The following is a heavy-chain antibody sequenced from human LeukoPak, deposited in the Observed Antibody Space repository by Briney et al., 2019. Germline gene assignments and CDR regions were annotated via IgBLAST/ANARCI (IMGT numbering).Heavy chain of an antibody. Sequence: RASVKVSCKASGGTFSSYAISWVRQAPGQGLEWMGGTIPIFGTANYAQKFQGRVTITTDESTSTAYMELSSLRSEDTAVYYCARVNVRGNWFDPWGQGTLVTVSS. CDR1: GGTFSSYA. CDR3: ARVNVRGNWFDP. V-gene: IGHV1-69*05. CDR2: TIPIFGTA. J-gene: IGHJ5*02.